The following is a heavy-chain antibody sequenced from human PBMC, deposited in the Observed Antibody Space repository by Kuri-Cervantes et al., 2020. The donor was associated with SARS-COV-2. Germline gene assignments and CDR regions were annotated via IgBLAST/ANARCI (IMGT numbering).Heavy chain of an antibody. D-gene: IGHD3-22*01. CDR1: GFIFSNYT. CDR3: ARKGLDSSGYSLGYD. CDR2: ISRSSDYI. Sequence: GESLKTSCAASGFIFSNYTMNWVRQAPGKGLEWVSSISRSSDYIYYADSVKGRFTISRDNAKNSLYLQMNSLRADDTALYYCARKGLDSSGYSLGYDWGQGTLVTVSS. V-gene: IGHV3-21*01. J-gene: IGHJ4*02.